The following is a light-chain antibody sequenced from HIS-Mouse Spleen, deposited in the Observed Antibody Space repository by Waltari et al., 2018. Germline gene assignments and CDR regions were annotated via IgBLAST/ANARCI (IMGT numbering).Light chain of an antibody. CDR2: EGS. Sequence: QSALTQPASVSGSPGQSLTISCTGTSSDVGSYNLVSWYHQHPGKAPKLMIYEGSKRPSGVSNRFSGSKSGNTASLTISGLQAEDEADYYCCSYAGSSTNWVFGGGTKLTVL. CDR3: CSYAGSSTNWV. V-gene: IGLV2-23*01. CDR1: SSDVGSYNL. J-gene: IGLJ3*02.